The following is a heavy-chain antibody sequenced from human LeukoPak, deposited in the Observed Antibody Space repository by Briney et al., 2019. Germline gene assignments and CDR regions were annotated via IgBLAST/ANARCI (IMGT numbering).Heavy chain of an antibody. V-gene: IGHV3-13*01. Sequence: GGSLRLSWAASGFTFSSYAMNWVRQPAGQGLEWEYTIGTGGDTYYPASVRGRFTVSRENAKTSLYLELTTLSAGDTAVYYWARGNRDDSNPDYWGQGTLVTVSS. J-gene: IGHJ4*02. CDR1: GFTFSSYA. CDR3: ARGNRDDSNPDY. D-gene: IGHD5-24*01. CDR2: IGTGGDT.